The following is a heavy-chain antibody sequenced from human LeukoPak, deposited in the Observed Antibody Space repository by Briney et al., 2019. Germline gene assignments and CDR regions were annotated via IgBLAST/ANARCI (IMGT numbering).Heavy chain of an antibody. Sequence: GGSLRLSCAASGFTFNDYPMHWVRQAPGKGLEWVSLISGDGSVTYYADSVKGRFTISRDNAKNSLYLQMNSLRGEDTAVYYCARDWSPGYWGQGTLVTVSS. J-gene: IGHJ4*02. CDR2: ISGDGSVT. CDR3: ARDWSPGY. V-gene: IGHV3-43*02. CDR1: GFTFNDYP.